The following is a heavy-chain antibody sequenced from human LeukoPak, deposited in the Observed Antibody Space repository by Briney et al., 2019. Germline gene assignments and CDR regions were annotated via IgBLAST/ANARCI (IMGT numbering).Heavy chain of an antibody. CDR2: ISSSGSTI. J-gene: IGHJ6*03. Sequence: PGGSLRLSCAASGFTFSDYYMSWIRQAPGNGLEWVSYISSSGSTIYYADSVKGRFTISRDNAKNSLYLQMNSLRAEDTAVYYCARTYSSSRYYYMDVWGKGTTVTVSS. D-gene: IGHD6-13*01. V-gene: IGHV3-11*01. CDR1: GFTFSDYY. CDR3: ARTYSSSRYYYMDV.